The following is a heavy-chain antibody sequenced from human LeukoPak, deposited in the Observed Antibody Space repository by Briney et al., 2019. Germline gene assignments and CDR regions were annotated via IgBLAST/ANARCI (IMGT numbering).Heavy chain of an antibody. D-gene: IGHD5-24*01. J-gene: IGHJ4*02. V-gene: IGHV4-59*01. CDR3: ARVPPVETATTYFDY. Sequence: PGGSLRLSCAASGFTFSNFAMSWIRQPPGKGLEWIGYIYYSGSTNYNPSLKSRVTISVDTSKNQFSLKLSSVTAADTAVYYCARVPPVETATTYFDYWGQGTLVTVSS. CDR1: GFTFSNFA. CDR2: IYYSGST.